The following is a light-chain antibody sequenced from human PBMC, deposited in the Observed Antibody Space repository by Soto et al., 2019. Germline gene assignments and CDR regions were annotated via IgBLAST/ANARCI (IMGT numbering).Light chain of an antibody. CDR1: SSDVGGYKF. V-gene: IGLV2-8*01. CDR2: EVS. CDR3: SSYAGSNNFV. J-gene: IGLJ1*01. Sequence: QSVLTQPPSVSAAPRQKVTISCSGTSSDVGGYKFVSWYQQHPGKAPKLMIYEVSKRPSGVPDRFSGSKSGNTASLTVSGLQAEDEADYYCSSYAGSNNFVFGTG.